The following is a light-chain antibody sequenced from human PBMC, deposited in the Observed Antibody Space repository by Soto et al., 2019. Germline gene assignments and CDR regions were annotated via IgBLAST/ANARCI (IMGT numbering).Light chain of an antibody. Sequence: EIVFTHSPATLSASPGERASVSCSASQSISSSKLAWYQQNPGQAPRLLIFGESNRATGIPDRFSGRGSGTDFTLTINSLEPDVLAVYYFQQRDSWPITFGKGTRRRL. CDR3: QQRDSWPIT. CDR2: GES. J-gene: IGKJ5*01. CDR1: QSISSSK. V-gene: IGKV3D-20*02.